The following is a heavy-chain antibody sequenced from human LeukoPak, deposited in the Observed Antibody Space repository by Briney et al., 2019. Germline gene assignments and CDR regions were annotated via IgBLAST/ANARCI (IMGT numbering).Heavy chain of an antibody. CDR1: GGSISSGGYY. J-gene: IGHJ4*02. D-gene: IGHD3-16*01. CDR2: IYYSGST. CDR3: ARSTLRGSDY. Sequence: SETLSLTCTVSGGSISSGGYYWSWLRQHPGKGLEWIGYIYYSGSTYYNPSLKSRVTISVDTSKNQFSLKLSSVTAADTAVYYCARSTLRGSDYWGQGTLVTVSS. V-gene: IGHV4-31*03.